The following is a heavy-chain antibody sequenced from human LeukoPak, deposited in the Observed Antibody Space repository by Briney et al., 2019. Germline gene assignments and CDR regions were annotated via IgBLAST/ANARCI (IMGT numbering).Heavy chain of an antibody. CDR2: ISGSGTGT. D-gene: IGHD3-3*01. CDR1: AFTFNTYA. J-gene: IGHJ4*02. Sequence: GGSLRLSCAASAFTFNTYAMSWVRQAPGKGLEWVSGISGSGTGTYYADSVKGRFTISRDNSKNTLYLQMNSLRAEDTAVYYCAKGQGGDFWSGSAYFDWGQGSLVTVSS. V-gene: IGHV3-23*01. CDR3: AKGQGGDFWSGSAYFD.